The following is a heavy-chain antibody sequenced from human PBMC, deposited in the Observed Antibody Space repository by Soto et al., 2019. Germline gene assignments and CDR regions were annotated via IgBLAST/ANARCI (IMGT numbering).Heavy chain of an antibody. Sequence: RGAWRLSCAASGVTFSHYGMHWVRQVPGKGLVWVSHINSDGSSTSYADSVKGRFTISRDNAKNTLYLQMSSLRAEDTAVYYCAIEDLIYHASSSLDDSGQGTLVTGSS. V-gene: IGHV3-74*01. CDR2: INSDGSST. CDR3: AIEDLIYHASSSLDD. CDR1: GVTFSHYG. J-gene: IGHJ4*02. D-gene: IGHD6-19*01.